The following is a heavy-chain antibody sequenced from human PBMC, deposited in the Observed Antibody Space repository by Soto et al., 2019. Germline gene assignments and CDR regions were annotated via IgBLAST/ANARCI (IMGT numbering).Heavy chain of an antibody. D-gene: IGHD2-8*01. J-gene: IGHJ4*02. Sequence: PSETLSLTCAVSGYSISSGYYWGWIRQPPGKGLEWIASMSHSGSTYYNLSLRSRVTISVHTSENHFSLKLNSVTAADTAVYYCVRDGVQNSRQYADYWGQGTLVTVSS. CDR3: VRDGVQNSRQYADY. CDR1: GYSISSGYY. CDR2: MSHSGST. V-gene: IGHV4-38-2*02.